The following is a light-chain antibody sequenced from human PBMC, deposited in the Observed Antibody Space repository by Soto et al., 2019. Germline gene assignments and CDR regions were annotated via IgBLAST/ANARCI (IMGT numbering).Light chain of an antibody. CDR3: QQYGSQGIT. J-gene: IGKJ5*01. Sequence: EIVLTQSPGTLSLSPGERATLSCRASQSVSSSYLAWYQQKPGQAPRLLIYGASSRATGIPDRFSGSGSGTDFTLTISRLEPEDFAVYYCQQYGSQGITFGQGTRLEMK. CDR1: QSVSSSY. V-gene: IGKV3-20*01. CDR2: GAS.